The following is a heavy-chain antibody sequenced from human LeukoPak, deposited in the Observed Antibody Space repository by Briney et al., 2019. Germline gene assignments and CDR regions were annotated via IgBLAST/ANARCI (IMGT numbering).Heavy chain of an antibody. J-gene: IGHJ4*02. CDR2: IWSDGSNK. Sequence: GRSLRLSCAASGFTFSIYGMHWVRQAPGNRLEWLAVIWSDGSNKYYADSVQGRFTISRDNSQKTLYLQLYSLRAQATALYYFAIDLEATGSLVYWGQGALVTVSS. V-gene: IGHV3-33*01. CDR3: AIDLEATGSLVY. CDR1: GFTFSIYG. D-gene: IGHD1-26*01.